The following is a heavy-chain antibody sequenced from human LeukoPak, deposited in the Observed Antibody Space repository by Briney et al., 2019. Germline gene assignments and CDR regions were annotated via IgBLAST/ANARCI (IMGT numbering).Heavy chain of an antibody. D-gene: IGHD2-2*01. CDR1: GGSISSYY. J-gene: IGHJ6*03. Sequence: SETLSLTCTVSGGSISSYYWSWIRQPPGKGLEWIGYIYYSGSTNYNPSLKSRVTISVDTSKNQFSLKLSSVTAADTAVYYCARYYPLGYCSSTSCYKEYYYYMDVWGKGTTVTVSS. V-gene: IGHV4-59*01. CDR3: ARYYPLGYCSSTSCYKEYYYYMDV. CDR2: IYYSGST.